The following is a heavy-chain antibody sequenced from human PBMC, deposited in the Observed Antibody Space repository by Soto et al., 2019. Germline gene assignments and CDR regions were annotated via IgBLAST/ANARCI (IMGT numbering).Heavy chain of an antibody. J-gene: IGHJ4*02. D-gene: IGHD6-13*01. CDR2: IYYTGST. Sequence: PSATLSLTCTVSGDSINNYYWSWIRQPPGKILEWIGYIYYTGSTTYNPSLESRVTMSVDTSKNQFSLKLSSVNAADTAVYYCAKYRRTEAEGFTLDYWGRGALVTVSS. CDR3: AKYRRTEAEGFTLDY. V-gene: IGHV4-59*01. CDR1: GDSINNYY.